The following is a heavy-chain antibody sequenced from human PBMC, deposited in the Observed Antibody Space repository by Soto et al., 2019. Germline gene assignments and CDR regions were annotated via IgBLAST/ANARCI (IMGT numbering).Heavy chain of an antibody. D-gene: IGHD3-22*01. V-gene: IGHV3-33*01. CDR1: RFTFSSYG. CDR2: IWYDGSNK. Sequence: GSLRLSCAASRFTFSSYGMHWVRQAPGKGLEWGAVIWYDGSNKYYADSVKGRFTMSRDNSKNTLYLQMNSMRAEDTAVYYCARDDLYYYDSSGYYLSLDAFDIWGQGTMVTVSS. CDR3: ARDDLYYYDSSGYYLSLDAFDI. J-gene: IGHJ3*02.